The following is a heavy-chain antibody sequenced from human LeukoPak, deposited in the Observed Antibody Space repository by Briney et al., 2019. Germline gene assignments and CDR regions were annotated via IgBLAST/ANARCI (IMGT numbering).Heavy chain of an antibody. CDR3: ARDMQGMGYYYYYGMDV. Sequence: PSETLSLTCTVSGGSISSYYWSWIRQPPGKGLEWIGYIYYSGSTNYNPSLKSRVTISVDTSKNQFSLKLSSVTAADTAVYYCARDMQGMGYYYYYGMDVWGQGTTVTVSS. CDR2: IYYSGST. D-gene: IGHD1-14*01. J-gene: IGHJ6*02. CDR1: GGSISSYY. V-gene: IGHV4-59*08.